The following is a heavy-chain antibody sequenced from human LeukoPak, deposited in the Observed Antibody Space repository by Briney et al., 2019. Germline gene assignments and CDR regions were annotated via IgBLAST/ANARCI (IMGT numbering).Heavy chain of an antibody. D-gene: IGHD3-22*01. J-gene: IGHJ4*02. CDR1: GFTFDDYA. Sequence: GGSLRLSCAASGFTFDDYAMHWVRQAPGKGLEWVSGISWNSGSIGYADSVKGRFTISRDNAKNSLYLRMNSLRAEDTALYYCAKDLYYYDSSGYSGFDYWGQGTLVTVSS. CDR3: AKDLYYYDSSGYSGFDY. V-gene: IGHV3-9*01. CDR2: ISWNSGSI.